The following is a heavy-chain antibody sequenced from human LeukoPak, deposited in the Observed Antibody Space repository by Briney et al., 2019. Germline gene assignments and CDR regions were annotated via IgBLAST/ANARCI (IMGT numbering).Heavy chain of an antibody. CDR3: ARARIAAAATPYFDY. Sequence: GGSLRLSCAASGFTVSSNYMSWVRQAPGKGLEWVSVIYSGGSTYYADSVKGRFIISRDNSKNTLYLQMNSLRAEDTAVYYCARARIAAAATPYFDYWGQGTLVTVSS. D-gene: IGHD6-13*01. CDR2: IYSGGST. CDR1: GFTVSSNY. V-gene: IGHV3-53*01. J-gene: IGHJ4*02.